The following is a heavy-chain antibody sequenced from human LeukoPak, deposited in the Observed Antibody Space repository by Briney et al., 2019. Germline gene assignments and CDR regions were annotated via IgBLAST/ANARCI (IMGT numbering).Heavy chain of an antibody. CDR3: ARTLSFGESDY. Sequence: APVKVSCKASGYTFTNYGISWVRQAPGQGLEWMGWISTYNGNTNYAQKFQGRVTMTTDTSTSTAYMELRSLRSDDTAVYYCARTLSFGESDYWGQGTLVTVSS. CDR1: GYTFTNYG. CDR2: ISTYNGNT. D-gene: IGHD3-10*01. J-gene: IGHJ4*02. V-gene: IGHV1-18*01.